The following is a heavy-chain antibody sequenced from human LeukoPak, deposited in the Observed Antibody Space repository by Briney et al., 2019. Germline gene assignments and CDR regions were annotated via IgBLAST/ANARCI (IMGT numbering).Heavy chain of an antibody. CDR2: IYHSGST. CDR1: GYSISSGYY. CDR3: ARDLGTTGEVKFDP. D-gene: IGHD4-17*01. J-gene: IGHJ5*02. V-gene: IGHV4-38-2*02. Sequence: SETLSLTCTVSGYSISSGYYWGWIRQPPGKGLEWIGSIYHSGSTYYNPSLKSRVTISVDTSKNQFSLKLSSVTAADTAVYYCARDLGTTGEVKFDPWGQGTLVTVSS.